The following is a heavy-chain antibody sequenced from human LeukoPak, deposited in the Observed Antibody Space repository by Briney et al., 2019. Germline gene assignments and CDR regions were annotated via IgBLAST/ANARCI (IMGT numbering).Heavy chain of an antibody. V-gene: IGHV3-53*01. D-gene: IGHD3-22*01. J-gene: IGHJ6*02. CDR1: GFTVSSNY. CDR3: ARDQPRYYYDSSGYYYPYYYYYGMDV. CDR2: IYSGGST. Sequence: GGSLRLSCAASGFTVSSNYMSWVRQAPGKGLEWVSVIYSGGSTYYADSVKGRFTISRDNSKNTLYLQMNSLRAEDTAVYYCARDQPRYYYDSSGYYYPYYYYYGMDVWGQGTTVTVSS.